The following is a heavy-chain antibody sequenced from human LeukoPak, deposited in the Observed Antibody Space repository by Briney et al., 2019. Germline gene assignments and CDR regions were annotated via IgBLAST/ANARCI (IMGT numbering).Heavy chain of an antibody. CDR3: ARGEWDLRD. V-gene: IGHV3-20*04. CDR1: GFMVADHG. CDR2: INWNGGST. Sequence: PGGSLRLSCAASGFMVADHGMTWVRQVPGKGLEWVSGINWNGGSTGYVDSVKGRFTISRDNAKNVLFLQMNNLRAEDTAFYYCARGEWDLRDWGQGTLVIVSS. D-gene: IGHD1-26*01. J-gene: IGHJ4*02.